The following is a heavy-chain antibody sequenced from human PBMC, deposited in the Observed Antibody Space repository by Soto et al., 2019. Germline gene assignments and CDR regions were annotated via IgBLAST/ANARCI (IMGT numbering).Heavy chain of an antibody. CDR2: IDIGGNT. CDR1: GFSVTNNY. J-gene: IGHJ4*02. Sequence: EVQVVESGGGLVQPGGSLRLSCAASGFSVTNNYMNWVCQAPGKGLEWVSIIDIGGNTYYADSVKDRFTISRDSSRNTLYLHMDSLRAEDTAVYYCARGRGSTGYLGREHYFDYWGQGTLVTVSP. V-gene: IGHV3-66*01. CDR3: ARGRGSTGYLGREHYFDY. D-gene: IGHD2-2*01.